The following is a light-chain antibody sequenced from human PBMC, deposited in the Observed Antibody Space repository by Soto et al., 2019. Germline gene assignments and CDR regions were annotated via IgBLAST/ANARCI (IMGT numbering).Light chain of an antibody. CDR3: QQFNVWHRT. CDR2: GAS. V-gene: IGKV3-15*01. Sequence: EIVMTQSPATLSVSPGERATLSCRASQSVGSNLAWYQQKFGQAPRLLIYGASTRATDIPARFSGSGSGTEVALTINSLQSEDSAVYFCQQFNVWHRTFGQGTKVEI. J-gene: IGKJ1*01. CDR1: QSVGSN.